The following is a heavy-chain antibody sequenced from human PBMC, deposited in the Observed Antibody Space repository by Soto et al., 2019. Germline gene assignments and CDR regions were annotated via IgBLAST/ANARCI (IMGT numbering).Heavy chain of an antibody. CDR3: AANYGDYLPFDY. J-gene: IGHJ4*02. CDR2: IIPIFGTA. CDR1: GGTFSSYA. D-gene: IGHD4-17*01. Sequence: SVKVSCKASGGTFSSYAISWVRQAPGQGLEWMGGIIPIFGTANYAQKFQGRVTITADESTSTAYMELSSLRSEDTAVYYCAANYGDYLPFDYWGQGTLVTVSS. V-gene: IGHV1-69*13.